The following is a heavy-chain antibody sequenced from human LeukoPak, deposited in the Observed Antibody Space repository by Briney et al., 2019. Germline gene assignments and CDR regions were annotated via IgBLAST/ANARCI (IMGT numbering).Heavy chain of an antibody. CDR1: GFSFSNYG. V-gene: IGHV3-30*02. CDR3: AKDARYCSGGSCYSTTTFDH. Sequence: GGSLRLSCAASGFSFSNYGMRWVRQAPGKGLEWVAFIRYDGSNKDYADSVKGRFTISISRDNSKNTLYLQMNSLRAEDTAVYYCAKDARYCSGGSCYSTTTFDHWGQGTLVTVSS. D-gene: IGHD2-15*01. J-gene: IGHJ4*02. CDR2: IRYDGSNK.